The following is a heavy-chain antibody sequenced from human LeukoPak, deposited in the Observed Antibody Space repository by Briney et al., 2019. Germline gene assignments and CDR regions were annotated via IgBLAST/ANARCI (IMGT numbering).Heavy chain of an antibody. V-gene: IGHV4-39*01. J-gene: IGHJ4*02. Sequence: SEALSLTCTVSGGSISSSSYYWGWIRQPPGKGLEWIGSIYYSGSTYYNPSLKSRVTISVDTSKNQFSLKLSSVTDADTAVYYCARLLDYGDLIFDYWGQGTLVTVSS. D-gene: IGHD4-17*01. CDR3: ARLLDYGDLIFDY. CDR1: GGSISSSSYY. CDR2: IYYSGST.